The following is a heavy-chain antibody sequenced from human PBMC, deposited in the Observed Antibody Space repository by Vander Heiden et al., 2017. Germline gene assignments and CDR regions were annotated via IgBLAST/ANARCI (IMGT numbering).Heavy chain of an antibody. CDR3: ARRGGESVGATTTVQYNWFDP. Sequence: QVQLVQSGAEVKKPGYSVKVSCKASGGTFSSYATSWVRQAPGQGLECMGGIIPILGIANYAQKFQRRVTITADKSTSTAYMELSSRGSEDTAVYQCARRGGESVGATTTVQYNWFDPWGQGTLVTVSS. J-gene: IGHJ5*02. D-gene: IGHD1-26*01. CDR1: GGTFSSYA. V-gene: IGHV1-69*10. CDR2: IIPILGIA.